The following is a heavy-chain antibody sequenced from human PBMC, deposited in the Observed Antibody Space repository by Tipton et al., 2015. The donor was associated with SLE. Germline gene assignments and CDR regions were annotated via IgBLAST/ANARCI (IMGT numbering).Heavy chain of an antibody. Sequence: LRLSCAVSGGSISDYYWSWIRQPPGKGLEWIGYISYSGTTNYNPSLKSRVTISVDTSKSQFSLRLSSVTAAGTAVYYCARERSDYGDYLFDSWGQGVLVTVSS. CDR1: GGSISDYY. CDR3: ARERSDYGDYLFDS. D-gene: IGHD4-17*01. CDR2: ISYSGTT. J-gene: IGHJ4*02. V-gene: IGHV4-59*01.